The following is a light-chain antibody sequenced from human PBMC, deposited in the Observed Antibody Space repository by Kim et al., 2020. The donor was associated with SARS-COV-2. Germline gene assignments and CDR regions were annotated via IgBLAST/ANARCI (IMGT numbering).Light chain of an antibody. Sequence: QAVVTQEPSLTVSPGETVTLTCGSSTGPVTSSHYPYWFQQKPGQAPRTLIYDTANRHSWTPARFSGSLLGGKAALTLSGALPEDEADYYCLLSYTRPWAAVFGGGTQLTVL. CDR2: DTA. V-gene: IGLV7-46*01. CDR1: TGPVTSSHY. CDR3: LLSYTRPWAAV. J-gene: IGLJ2*01.